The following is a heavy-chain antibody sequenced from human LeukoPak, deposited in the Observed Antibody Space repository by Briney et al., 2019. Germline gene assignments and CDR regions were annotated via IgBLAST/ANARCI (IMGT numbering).Heavy chain of an antibody. CDR1: GYSFTSYW. D-gene: IGHD6-13*01. J-gene: IGHJ4*02. Sequence: GESLKISCKGSGYSFTSYWIGWVRQVPGKGLEWMGLIYPGDSDTRYSPSFQGQVTFSVDASISTAYLQLSGLRASDTAIYYCVRFGLTSSLDYWGQGTLVTVSS. V-gene: IGHV5-51*01. CDR3: VRFGLTSSLDY. CDR2: IYPGDSDT.